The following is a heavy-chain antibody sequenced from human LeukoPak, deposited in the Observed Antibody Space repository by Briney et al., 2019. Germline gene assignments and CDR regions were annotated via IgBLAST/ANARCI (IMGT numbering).Heavy chain of an antibody. CDR3: SRGGGYGDY. Sequence: SETLSLTCTVSGASITSFYYNWIRQPAGKGLEWIGRIHTNGGTDYRPSLNSRITMSVDTSMKQISLKLTSVTAADTAVYFCSRGGGYGDYWGQGILVTVSS. CDR2: IHTNGGT. J-gene: IGHJ4*02. CDR1: GASITSFY. V-gene: IGHV4-4*07. D-gene: IGHD5-12*01.